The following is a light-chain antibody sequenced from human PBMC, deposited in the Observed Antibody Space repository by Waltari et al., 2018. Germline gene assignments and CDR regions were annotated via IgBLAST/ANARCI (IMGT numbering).Light chain of an antibody. V-gene: IGKV4-1*01. CDR2: WAS. CDR1: PSLLYTSNYKNY. J-gene: IGKJ2*01. CDR3: QQYYSRHSYT. Sequence: DFVMTQSPDSLAVSLGERATINCKSSPSLLYTSNYKNYLAWYQQKPGQPPKLLIYWASTRESGVPDRFSGSGSGTDFTLTISSLQAEDVAVYYCQQYYSRHSYTFGQGTKLEIK.